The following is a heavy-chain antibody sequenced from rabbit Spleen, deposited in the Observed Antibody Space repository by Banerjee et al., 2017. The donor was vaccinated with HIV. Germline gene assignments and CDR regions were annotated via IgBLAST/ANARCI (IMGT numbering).Heavy chain of an antibody. CDR3: ARGVVGNGNYIHDIAL. D-gene: IGHD5-1*01. V-gene: IGHV1S47*01. Sequence: QEQVVESGGGLVQPGGSLKLSCKASGFDFSSYGVSWVRQAPGKGLEWIGYIDPIFHISTYASWVNGRFTISSHNAQNTLYLQLNSLTAADTATYFCARGVVGNGNYIHDIALWGPGTLVTVS. J-gene: IGHJ4*01. CDR2: IDPIFHIS. CDR1: GFDFSSYG.